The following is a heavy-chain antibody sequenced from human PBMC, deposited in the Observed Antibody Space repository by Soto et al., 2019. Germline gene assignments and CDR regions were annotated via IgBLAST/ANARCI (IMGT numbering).Heavy chain of an antibody. CDR1: GFTFSFAW. V-gene: IGHV3-15*07. CDR2: IKSKASGGTI. J-gene: IGHJ6*02. D-gene: IGHD6-13*01. CDR3: IWQQDFYYGRAV. Sequence: EVQLVESGGCLVTPGGSLRLSCAASGFTFSFAWMNWVRQAPGKGLEWVGLIKSKASGGTIHYAAPVKGRFTMSRDDSKNTLYLQMNGLKFEDTALYYCIWQQDFYYGRAVWGQGTTVTVSS.